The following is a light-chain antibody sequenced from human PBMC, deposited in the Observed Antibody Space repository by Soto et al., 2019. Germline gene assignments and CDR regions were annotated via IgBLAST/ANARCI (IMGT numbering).Light chain of an antibody. CDR2: DAS. Sequence: DIQWPSSLSPLSASVEARVTFICRASQGISAGLAWYQQKPGKAPKLLMHDASTLESGVPSRISGSGSGTQFTLVISGLQPDDFATYYCQQYKSFPFTFGQGTKLEIK. CDR1: QGISAG. CDR3: QQYKSFPFT. J-gene: IGKJ2*01. V-gene: IGKV1-5*02.